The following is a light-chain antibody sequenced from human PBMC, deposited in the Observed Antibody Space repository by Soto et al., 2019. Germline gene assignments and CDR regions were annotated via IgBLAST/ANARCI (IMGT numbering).Light chain of an antibody. CDR2: EVS. CDR1: SSDVGGYNY. Sequence: QSALTQPASVSGSPGQSITISCTGTSSDVGGYNYVSWYQQHPGKAPKLIIYEVSNRPSGISNRFSGSKSGNTASLTISGLQAEDEADYYCSSYTSSSTRVFGGATKFTVL. CDR3: SSYTSSSTRV. V-gene: IGLV2-14*01. J-gene: IGLJ2*01.